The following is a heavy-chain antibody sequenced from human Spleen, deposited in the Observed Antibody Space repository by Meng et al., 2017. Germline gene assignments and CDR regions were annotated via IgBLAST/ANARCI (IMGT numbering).Heavy chain of an antibody. V-gene: IGHV4-34*01. CDR3: ARGPTTMAHDFDY. CDR2: INHSGST. Sequence: QGQLQQWGAGLLQPSETLSLPCVVSGGSFSDYYWSWIRQPPGKGLEWIGEINHSGSTNYNPSLERRATISVDTSQNNLSLKLSSVTAADSAVYYCARGPTTMAHDFDYWGQGTLVTVSS. J-gene: IGHJ4*02. D-gene: IGHD4-11*01. CDR1: GGSFSDYY.